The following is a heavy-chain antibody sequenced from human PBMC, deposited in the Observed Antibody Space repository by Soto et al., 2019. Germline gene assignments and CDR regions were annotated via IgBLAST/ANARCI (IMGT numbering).Heavy chain of an antibody. J-gene: IGHJ6*02. CDR3: ASAAAADYYYYYGMDV. V-gene: IGHV4-4*02. Sequence: PSETLSLTCAVSGGSISSSNWWSWVRQPPGKGLEWIGEIYHSGSTNYNPSLKSRVTISVDKSKNQFSLKLSSVTAADTAVYYCASAAAADYYYYYGMDVWGQGTTVTVSS. D-gene: IGHD6-13*01. CDR1: GGSISSSNW. CDR2: IYHSGST.